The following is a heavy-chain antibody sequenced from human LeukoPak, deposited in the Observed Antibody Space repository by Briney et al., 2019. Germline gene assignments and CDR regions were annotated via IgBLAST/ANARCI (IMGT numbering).Heavy chain of an antibody. CDR2: ISYDGSNK. D-gene: IGHD6-19*01. V-gene: IGHV3-30*18. CDR3: AKDRVAVAGTFEYFDY. J-gene: IGHJ4*02. Sequence: PGRSLRLSCAASGFTFSSYGMHWVRQAPGKGLEWVAVISYDGSNKYYADSVKGRFTISRDNSKNTLYLQMNSLRAEDTAVYYCAKDRVAVAGTFEYFDYWGQGTLATVSS. CDR1: GFTFSSYG.